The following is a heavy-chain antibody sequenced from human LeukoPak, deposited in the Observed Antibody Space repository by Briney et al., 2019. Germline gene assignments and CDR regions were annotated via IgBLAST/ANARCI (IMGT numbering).Heavy chain of an antibody. CDR3: ARAPYSSGWYGQYNWFDP. CDR1: GYTFTGYY. Sequence: SVKVSCKASGYTFTGYYMHWVRQAPGQGLEWMGGIIPIFGTANYAQKFQGRVTITTDESTSTAYMELSSLRSEDTAVYYCARAPYSSGWYGQYNWFDPWGQGTLVTVSS. J-gene: IGHJ5*02. V-gene: IGHV1-69*05. CDR2: IIPIFGTA. D-gene: IGHD6-19*01.